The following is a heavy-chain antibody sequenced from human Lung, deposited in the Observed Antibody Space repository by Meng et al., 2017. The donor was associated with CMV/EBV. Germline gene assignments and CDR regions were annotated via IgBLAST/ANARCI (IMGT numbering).Heavy chain of an antibody. V-gene: IGHV3-53*01. CDR2: IYSTGNT. D-gene: IGHD2-15*01. CDR3: ARGVAAALFDY. Sequence: LTCAASGFTVSSDYMSWVRQAPGKGLEWVSVIYSTGNTYYADSVKGRFTISRDNSKNTLYLQMNSLRAEDTAAYYCARGVAAALFDYWGQGTLVTVSS. CDR1: GFTVSSDY. J-gene: IGHJ4*02.